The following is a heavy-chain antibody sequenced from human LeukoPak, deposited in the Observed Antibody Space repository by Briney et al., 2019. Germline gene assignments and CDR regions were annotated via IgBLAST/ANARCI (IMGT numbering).Heavy chain of an antibody. CDR3: ASGPPFLKYFEY. J-gene: IGHJ4*02. CDR2: IKEDGSDK. V-gene: IGHV3-7*05. D-gene: IGHD3-3*01. Sequence: GGSLRLSCAVSGFTFSSYSMHWVRQAPGKGLEWVASIKEDGSDKYYVESVKGRFTISRENARNSLYLQMNSLRAEDTALYYCASGPPFLKYFEYWGQGTLVTVSS. CDR1: GFTFSSYS.